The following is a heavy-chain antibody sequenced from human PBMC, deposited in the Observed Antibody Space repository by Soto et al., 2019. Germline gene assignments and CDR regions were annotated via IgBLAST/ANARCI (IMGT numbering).Heavy chain of an antibody. CDR1: GGSISSYY. CDR3: ARSLWGPFGHINWFDP. CDR2: IYYSATT. V-gene: IGHV4-59*01. D-gene: IGHD3-16*01. J-gene: IGHJ5*02. Sequence: QVQLQESGPGLVKPSETLSLTCTVSGGSISSYYWSWIRQPPGKGLEWIGYIYYSATTDYNPSLKSRVTRSADTSQNPYTLNQTSMTTADTALYYCARSLWGPFGHINWFDPWGQGTLVTVSS.